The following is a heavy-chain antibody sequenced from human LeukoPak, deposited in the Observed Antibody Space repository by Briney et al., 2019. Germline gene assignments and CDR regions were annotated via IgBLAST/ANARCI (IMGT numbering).Heavy chain of an antibody. CDR3: ARGGKEDSSGWYQGLLFDY. CDR2: ISYDGSNK. CDR1: GFTFSSYA. V-gene: IGHV3-30-3*01. D-gene: IGHD6-19*01. Sequence: GGSLRLSCAASGFTFSSYAMHWVRQAPGKGLEWVAVISYDGSNKYYADSVKGRFTISRDNSKNTLYLQMNSLRAEDTAVYYCARGGKEDSSGWYQGLLFDYWGQGTLVTVSS. J-gene: IGHJ4*02.